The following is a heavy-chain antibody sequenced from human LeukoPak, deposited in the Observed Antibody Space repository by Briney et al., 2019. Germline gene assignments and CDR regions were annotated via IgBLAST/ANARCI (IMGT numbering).Heavy chain of an antibody. D-gene: IGHD3-3*01. V-gene: IGHV4-39*07. CDR1: GGSISSSSYY. J-gene: IGHJ5*02. Sequence: PSETLSLTCTVSGGSISSSSYYWGWIRQPPGKGLGWIGSIYHSGSTYYNPSLKSRVTISVDTSKNQFSLKLSSVTAADTAVYYCARDLGYYDFWSGYGWFDPWGQGTLVTVSS. CDR3: ARDLGYYDFWSGYGWFDP. CDR2: IYHSGST.